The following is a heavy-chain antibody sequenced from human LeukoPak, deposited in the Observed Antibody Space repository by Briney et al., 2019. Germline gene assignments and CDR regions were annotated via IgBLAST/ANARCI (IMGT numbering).Heavy chain of an antibody. Sequence: PGGSLRLSCVGSGFTFSNYLMNWVRQAPGKGLEWVSFISSTGGTIYYADAVKGRFTVSRDNAKNSLLLQMNSLRVEDTAVYFCAKGHGKATISSDYWGQGTLVTVSS. J-gene: IGHJ4*02. V-gene: IGHV3-48*01. D-gene: IGHD5-24*01. CDR1: GFTFSNYL. CDR3: AKGHGKATISSDY. CDR2: ISSTGGTI.